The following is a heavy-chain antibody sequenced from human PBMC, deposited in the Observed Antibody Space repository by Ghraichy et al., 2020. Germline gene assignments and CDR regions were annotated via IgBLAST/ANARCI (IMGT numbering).Heavy chain of an antibody. CDR1: GFTFSSYA. J-gene: IGHJ6*02. CDR2: ISYDGSNK. V-gene: IGHV3-30-3*01. D-gene: IGHD2-2*01. Sequence: GESLNISCAASGFTFSSYAMHWVRQAPGKGLEWVAVISYDGSNKYYADSVKGRFTISRDNSKNTLYLQMNSLRAEDTAVYYCARVLVPAAIEGAIYYYGMDVWGQGTTVTVSS. CDR3: ARVLVPAAIEGAIYYYGMDV.